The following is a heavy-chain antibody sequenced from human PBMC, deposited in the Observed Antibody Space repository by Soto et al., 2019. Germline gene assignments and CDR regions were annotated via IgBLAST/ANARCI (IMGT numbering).Heavy chain of an antibody. CDR2: IHHSGTT. V-gene: IGHV4-38-2*01. D-gene: IGHD4-4*01. CDR1: DHCINIKYD. Sequence: SDTLSLTSGVSDHCINIKYDARCVGQAPGKGLEWIHAIHHSGTTYYSPSLKTRVTISMDTSKNHFSLTLSSMTAADTAIHFFATGLSGGNSHSWGSGT. CDR3: ATGLSGGNSHS. J-gene: IGHJ4*02.